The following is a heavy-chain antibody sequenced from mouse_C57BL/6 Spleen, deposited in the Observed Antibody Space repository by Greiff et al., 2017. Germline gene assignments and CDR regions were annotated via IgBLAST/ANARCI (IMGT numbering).Heavy chain of an antibody. J-gene: IGHJ4*01. Sequence: QVQLKESGAELAKPGASVKLSCKASGYTFTSYWMHWVKQRPGQGLEWIGYINPSSGYTKYNQKFKDKATLTADKSSSTAYIQLSSLTYEDTAVYYCARDYYGSSSAMDYWGQGTSVTVSS. CDR3: ARDYYGSSSAMDY. CDR1: GYTFTSYW. V-gene: IGHV1-7*01. D-gene: IGHD1-1*01. CDR2: INPSSGYT.